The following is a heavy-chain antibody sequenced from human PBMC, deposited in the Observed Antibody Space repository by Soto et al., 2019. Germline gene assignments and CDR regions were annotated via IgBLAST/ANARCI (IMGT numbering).Heavy chain of an antibody. CDR3: ARERRALWDIVVVVAAIKDACDI. D-gene: IGHD2-15*01. Sequence: ASVKVSCKASGYTFTSYGISWVRQAPGQGLEWMGWISAYNGNTNYAQKLQGRVTMTTDTSTSTAYMELRSLRSDDTAVYYCARERRALWDIVVVVAAIKDACDIWGQGTMVTASS. CDR2: ISAYNGNT. CDR1: GYTFTSYG. J-gene: IGHJ3*02. V-gene: IGHV1-18*01.